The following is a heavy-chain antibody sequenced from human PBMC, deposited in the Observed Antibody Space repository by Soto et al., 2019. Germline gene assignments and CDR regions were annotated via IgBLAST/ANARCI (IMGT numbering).Heavy chain of an antibody. D-gene: IGHD3-22*01. J-gene: IGHJ6*02. V-gene: IGHV4-34*01. Sequence: PSETLSLTCAVYGGSFSGYYWSWIRQPPGKGLEWIGEINHSGSTNYNPSLKSRVTISVDTSKNQFSLKLSSVTAADTAVYYCARNYYDSSGYYLYYYYGMDVWGQGTTVTAP. CDR2: INHSGST. CDR3: ARNYYDSSGYYLYYYYGMDV. CDR1: GGSFSGYY.